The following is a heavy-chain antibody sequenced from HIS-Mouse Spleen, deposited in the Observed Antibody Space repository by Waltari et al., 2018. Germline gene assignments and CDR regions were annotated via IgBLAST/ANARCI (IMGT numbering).Heavy chain of an antibody. Sequence: QVQLVQSGAEVKKPGASVKVSCKASGYTFTSYDINWVRQATRQGLEWMGWMNPNSGNTGYAQKVLGRVTMTRNTSISTADRELSSLRSEDTAVYYCARGHDYSNYFDYWGQGTLVTVSS. CDR3: ARGHDYSNYFDY. CDR1: GYTFTSYD. V-gene: IGHV1-8*01. D-gene: IGHD4-4*01. J-gene: IGHJ4*02. CDR2: MNPNSGNT.